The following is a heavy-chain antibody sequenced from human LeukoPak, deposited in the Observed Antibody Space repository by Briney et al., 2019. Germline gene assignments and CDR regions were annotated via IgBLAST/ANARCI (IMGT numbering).Heavy chain of an antibody. CDR1: GGSISSYY. CDR3: ARDHSSGYLREKNYFDY. V-gene: IGHV4-59*01. J-gene: IGHJ4*02. CDR2: IYYSGST. D-gene: IGHD3-22*01. Sequence: SETLSLTCTVSGGSISSYYWSWIRQPPGKGLEWIGYIYYSGSTNYNPSLKSRVTISVDTSKNQFSLKLSSVTAADTAVYYCARDHSSGYLREKNYFDYWGQGTQVTVSS.